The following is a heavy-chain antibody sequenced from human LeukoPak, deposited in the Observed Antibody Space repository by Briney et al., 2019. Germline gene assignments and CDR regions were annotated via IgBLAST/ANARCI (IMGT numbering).Heavy chain of an antibody. J-gene: IGHJ4*02. D-gene: IGHD5-18*01. Sequence: ASVKVSCKASGYSFTNYDINWVRQATGQGLEWMGWMNPYSGNRGYAQKFQGRVTMTRDTSITTAYMELSSLTSEDTAVYYCARVGDTVALIGAYWGQGTLVTVSS. V-gene: IGHV1-8*01. CDR2: MNPYSGNR. CDR1: GYSFTNYD. CDR3: ARVGDTVALIGAY.